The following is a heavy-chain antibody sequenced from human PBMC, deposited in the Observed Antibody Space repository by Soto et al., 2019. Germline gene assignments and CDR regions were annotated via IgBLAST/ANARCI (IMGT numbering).Heavy chain of an antibody. V-gene: IGHV3-7*04. CDR3: ARDSSSGPIHIPYYYYGMDG. CDR1: GFTFSSYW. CDR2: IKQDGSEK. Sequence: PGGSLRLSCAASGFTFSSYWMSWVRQAPGKGLEWVANIKQDGSEKDYLDSVKGRFTISRDNAKNSLYLQMNSLRAEDTAVYYCARDSSSGPIHIPYYYYGMDGWAQGTTVTVSS. D-gene: IGHD3-22*01. J-gene: IGHJ6*02.